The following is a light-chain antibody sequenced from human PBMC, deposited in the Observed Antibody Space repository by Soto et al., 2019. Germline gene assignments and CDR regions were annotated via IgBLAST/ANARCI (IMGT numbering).Light chain of an antibody. CDR1: QGISNY. V-gene: IGKV1-27*01. J-gene: IGKJ1*01. Sequence: DIQMTQSPSSLSASVGDRVTITCRASQGISNYLAWYQQKPGKVPKLLIYGASTLQSGVPSRFRGSRSGTDFTLTISSLQPEDVATYYCQKYNSAPRTFGQGTKVEIK. CDR3: QKYNSAPRT. CDR2: GAS.